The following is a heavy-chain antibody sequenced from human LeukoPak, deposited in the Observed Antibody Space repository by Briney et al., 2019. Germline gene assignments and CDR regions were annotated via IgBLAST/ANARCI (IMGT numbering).Heavy chain of an antibody. D-gene: IGHD4-11*01. CDR2: IWGDGSNR. V-gene: IGHV3-33*01. J-gene: IGHJ4*01. CDR1: AFIFSHYG. CDR3: ARDAQRGFDYSNSLEY. Sequence: PAGSLTLSCAASAFIFSHYGMHWLRQAPGKGLEWVAVIWGDGSNRFYAGSVKGRFTISRDNSQNTVFLQMNRLRVEDTAMYYCARDAQRGFDYSNSLEYWGHGTLVTVSS.